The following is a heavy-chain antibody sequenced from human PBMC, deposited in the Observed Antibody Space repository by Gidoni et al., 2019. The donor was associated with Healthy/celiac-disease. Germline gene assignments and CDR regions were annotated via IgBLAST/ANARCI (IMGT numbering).Heavy chain of an antibody. CDR3: ARVGGWWVTSEAYWYFDL. J-gene: IGHJ2*01. D-gene: IGHD2-15*01. CDR2: INHSGST. Sequence: QVQLQQWGAGLLKPSETLSLTCAVYGGSFSGYYWSWIRPPPGKGLEWIGEINHSGSTNYNPSLKSRVTISVDTSKNQFSLKLSSVTSADTAVYYCARVGGWWVTSEAYWYFDLWGRGTLVTVSS. CDR1: GGSFSGYY. V-gene: IGHV4-34*01.